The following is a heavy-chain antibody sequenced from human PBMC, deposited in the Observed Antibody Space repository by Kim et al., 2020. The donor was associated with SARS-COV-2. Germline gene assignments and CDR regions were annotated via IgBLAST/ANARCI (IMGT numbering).Heavy chain of an antibody. J-gene: IGHJ5*02. V-gene: IGHV1-2*02. Sequence: ASVKVSCKASGYTFTGYYMHWVRQAPGRGLEWMGWINPNSGDTNFAQKFQGRVTMTRDTSISTAYMELSRLTSDDTAVYYLADCSRTSCLDRFDPWGQGTLVIVSS. CDR3: ADCSRTSCLDRFDP. CDR2: INPNSGDT. D-gene: IGHD2-2*01. CDR1: GYTFTGYY.